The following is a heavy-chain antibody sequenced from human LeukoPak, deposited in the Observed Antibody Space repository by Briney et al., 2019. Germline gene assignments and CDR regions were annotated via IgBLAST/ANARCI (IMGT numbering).Heavy chain of an antibody. V-gene: IGHV4-59*08. CDR2: IYSTGST. J-gene: IGHJ3*02. D-gene: IGHD2-21*02. CDR1: GGSISSYY. CDR3: ARRSVVTAINFDTFDI. Sequence: SSETLSLTCTVSGGSISSYYWNWIRQLPGMGLEWIGYIYSTGSTNYNPSLRGRVIISLDTSKNQFSLELSSVTAADTALYYCARRSVVTAINFDTFDIWGQGTMVTVSS.